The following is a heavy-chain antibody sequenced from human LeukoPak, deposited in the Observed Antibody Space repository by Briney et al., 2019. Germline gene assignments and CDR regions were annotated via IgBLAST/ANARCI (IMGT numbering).Heavy chain of an antibody. CDR3: ARGLEWEVGAAAGTD. CDR2: INHSGST. CDR1: DGSISTYY. D-gene: IGHD6-13*01. J-gene: IGHJ4*02. V-gene: IGHV4-34*01. Sequence: PSETLSLTCTVSDGSISTYYWSWIRQPPGKGLEWIGEINHSGSTNYNPSLKSRVTISVDTSRNQSSLKLSSVTAADTAVYYCARGLEWEVGAAAGTDWGQGTLVTVSS.